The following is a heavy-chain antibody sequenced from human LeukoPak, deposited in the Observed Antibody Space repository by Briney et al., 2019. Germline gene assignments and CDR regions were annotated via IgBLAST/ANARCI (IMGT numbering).Heavy chain of an antibody. V-gene: IGHV4-39*02. CDR1: GGSISSSGFY. J-gene: IGHJ4*02. CDR2: ISYSGTT. CDR3: ARDYSSSSYFDY. D-gene: IGHD6-6*01. Sequence: SETLSLTCTVSGGSISSSGFYWGWIRQPPAKGLEWIGGISYSGTTYYNPSLKSRVTISVDTSKNQFSLKLTSVAAADTAVYYCARDYSSSSYFDYWGQGTLVTVSS.